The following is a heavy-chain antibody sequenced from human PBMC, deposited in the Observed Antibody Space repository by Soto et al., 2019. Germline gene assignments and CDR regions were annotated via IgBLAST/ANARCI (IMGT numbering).Heavy chain of an antibody. D-gene: IGHD6-13*01. CDR2: FDPEDGET. CDR3: ATGSSSWYYFDY. J-gene: IGHJ4*02. CDR1: GYTLTELS. Sequence: DSVKVSCKVSGYTLTELSMHWLRQAPGKGLEWMGGFDPEDGETIYAQKFQGRVTMTEDTSTDTAYMELSSLRSEDTAVYYCATGSSSWYYFDYWGQGTLVTVSS. V-gene: IGHV1-24*01.